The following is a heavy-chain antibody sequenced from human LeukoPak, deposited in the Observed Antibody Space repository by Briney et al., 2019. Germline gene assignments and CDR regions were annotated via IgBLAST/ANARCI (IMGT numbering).Heavy chain of an antibody. Sequence: GASVKVSCKASGYDFTKYAVQWVRQAPGQRLEWMGMINPSDSSATYPQKFQGRVTMTRDTSTSTVYMELSSLRSEDTAVYYCGRAFIVVKAAAINGPINWFDPWGQGTLVTVSS. CDR2: INPSDSSA. CDR1: GYDFTKYA. J-gene: IGHJ5*02. CDR3: GRAFIVVKAAAINGPINWFDP. D-gene: IGHD2-2*02. V-gene: IGHV1-46*01.